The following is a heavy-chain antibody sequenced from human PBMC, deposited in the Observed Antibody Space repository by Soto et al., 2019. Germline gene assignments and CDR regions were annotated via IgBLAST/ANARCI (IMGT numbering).Heavy chain of an antibody. CDR1: DFTFRNYW. V-gene: IGHV3-7*01. Sequence: EVQLVESGGDLVQPGGSLRLSCAASDFTFRNYWMNWVRQAPGKGLEWVANKKPDGSATNYVDSVEGRFTISRDNVKNSVSLQMNSLTSGDTAVYFCFGRGGGAQWGQGTLVTVSS. D-gene: IGHD2-21*01. CDR3: FGRGGGAQ. CDR2: KKPDGSAT. J-gene: IGHJ4*02.